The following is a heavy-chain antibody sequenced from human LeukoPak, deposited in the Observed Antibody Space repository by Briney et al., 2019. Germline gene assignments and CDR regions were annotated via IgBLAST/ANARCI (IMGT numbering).Heavy chain of an antibody. CDR2: ISYDGSNK. CDR1: GFTFSSYG. V-gene: IGHV3-30*03. D-gene: IGHD2-15*01. J-gene: IGHJ4*02. Sequence: GGSLRLSCAASGFTFSSYGMHWVRQAPGKGLEWVAVISYDGSNKYYADSMKGRFTISRDNSKNTLYLQMNSLRAEDTAVYYCASGCSGGSCFDYWGQGTLVTVSS. CDR3: ASGCSGGSCFDY.